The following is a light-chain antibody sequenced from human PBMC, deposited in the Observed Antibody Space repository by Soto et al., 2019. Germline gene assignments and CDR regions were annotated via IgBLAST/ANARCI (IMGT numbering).Light chain of an antibody. CDR3: HRRSNWPPEDT. V-gene: IGKV3-11*01. CDR1: QPINTY. Sequence: EVLLTQSPATLSFTPGESATLSCRASQPINTYLGWYQQKSGQSPRLLIYDASNRAADIPARLSASGFGTDFTLTISSLKPEDVGTYYCHRRSNWPPEDTFGQGTKLEI. CDR2: DAS. J-gene: IGKJ2*01.